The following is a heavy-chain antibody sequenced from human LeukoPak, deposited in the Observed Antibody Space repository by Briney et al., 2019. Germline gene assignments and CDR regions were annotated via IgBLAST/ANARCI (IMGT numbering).Heavy chain of an antibody. Sequence: SETLSLTCTVSGGSISSYYWSWIRQPPGKGLEWIGYIYYSGSTYYNPSLKSRVTISVDTSKNQFSLKLSSVTAADTAVYYCARDQALDDSSVNGAFDIWGQGTMVTVSS. CDR2: IYYSGST. CDR1: GGSISSYY. D-gene: IGHD3-22*01. CDR3: ARDQALDDSSVNGAFDI. V-gene: IGHV4-59*12. J-gene: IGHJ3*02.